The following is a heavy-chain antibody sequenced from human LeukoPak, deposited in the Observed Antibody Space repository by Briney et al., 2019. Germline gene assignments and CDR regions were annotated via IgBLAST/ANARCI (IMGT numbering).Heavy chain of an antibody. J-gene: IGHJ4*02. CDR2: IIPIFGAA. CDR3: ARAESERGDGYNWEGFDY. Sequence: SVKVSCKASGGTFSSYAISWVRQAPGQGLEWMGRIIPIFGAANYAQKFQGRVTITTDESTSTAYMELSSLRSEDTAVYYCARAESERGDGYNWEGFDYRGQGTLVTVSS. V-gene: IGHV1-69*05. CDR1: GGTFSSYA. D-gene: IGHD5-24*01.